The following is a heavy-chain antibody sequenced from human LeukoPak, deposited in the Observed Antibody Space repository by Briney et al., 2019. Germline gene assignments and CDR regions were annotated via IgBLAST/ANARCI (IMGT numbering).Heavy chain of an antibody. CDR3: ARAHRYSGFDSVYFDY. V-gene: IGHV4-4*02. Sequence: SETLSLTCAVSGGSISSSNWWSWVRQPPGKGLEWIGEIYHSGSTNYNPSLKSRVTISVDKSKNQFSLRLSSVTAADTAVYYCARAHRYSGFDSVYFDYWGQGTLVTVSS. CDR1: GGSISSSNW. CDR2: IYHSGST. D-gene: IGHD5-12*01. J-gene: IGHJ4*02.